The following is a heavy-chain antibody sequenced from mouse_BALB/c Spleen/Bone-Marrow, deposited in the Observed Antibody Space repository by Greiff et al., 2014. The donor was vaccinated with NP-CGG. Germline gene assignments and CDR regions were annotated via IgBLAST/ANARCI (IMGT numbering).Heavy chain of an antibody. CDR2: IYPGDGDT. V-gene: IGHV1-82*01. D-gene: IGHD2-1*01. CDR1: GYAFSSSW. Sequence: QVQLKESGPELVKPGASVKISCKASGYAFSSSWMNWVKQRPGQGLEWIGRIYPGDGDTNYNGKFKGKATLTADISSATAYMQLSSLTSVDSAVYFCAKSSVFYKMGYYSMDYWGQGTSVTVSS. J-gene: IGHJ4*01. CDR3: AKSSVFYKMGYYSMDY.